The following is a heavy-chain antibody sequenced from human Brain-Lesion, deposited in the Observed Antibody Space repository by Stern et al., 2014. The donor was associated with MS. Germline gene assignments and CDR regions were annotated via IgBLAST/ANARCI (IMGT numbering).Heavy chain of an antibody. D-gene: IGHD1-26*01. CDR3: ATLSPGAGGNYYRHFDY. CDR1: GYTLTELS. J-gene: IGHJ4*02. Sequence: QVQLLQSGAEVKKPGASVKVSCKVSGYTLTELSMHWVRQAPRKGLEWMGGFDPEDGETIYAQKFQGRGTMTEDTSTYTAYMELSSLRSEDTAVYYCATLSPGAGGNYYRHFDYWGQGTLVTVSS. CDR2: FDPEDGET. V-gene: IGHV1-24*01.